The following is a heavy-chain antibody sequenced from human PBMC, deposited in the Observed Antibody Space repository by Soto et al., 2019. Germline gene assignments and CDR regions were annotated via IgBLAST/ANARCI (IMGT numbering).Heavy chain of an antibody. Sequence: PSETLSLTCAVSGGSISSGGYSWSWIRQPPGKGLEWIGYIYHSGSTYYNPSLKSRVTISVDRSKNQFSLKLSSVTAADTAVYYCARGVPVRGQGNNWFDPWGQGTLVTVSS. CDR3: ARGVPVRGQGNNWFDP. J-gene: IGHJ5*02. V-gene: IGHV4-30-2*01. CDR2: IYHSGST. D-gene: IGHD4-17*01. CDR1: GGSISSGGYS.